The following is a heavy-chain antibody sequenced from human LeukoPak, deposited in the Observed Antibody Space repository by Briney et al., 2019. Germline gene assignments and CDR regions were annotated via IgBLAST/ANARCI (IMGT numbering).Heavy chain of an antibody. Sequence: GGSLRLSCAASGFTFSSYWMSWVRQAPGKGLEWVANIKQDGSGKYYVDSVKGRFTISRDNAKNSLYLQMNSLRAEDTAVYYCARGLYGDYVDYWGQGTLVTVSS. J-gene: IGHJ4*02. CDR1: GFTFSSYW. CDR2: IKQDGSGK. D-gene: IGHD4-17*01. V-gene: IGHV3-7*03. CDR3: ARGLYGDYVDY.